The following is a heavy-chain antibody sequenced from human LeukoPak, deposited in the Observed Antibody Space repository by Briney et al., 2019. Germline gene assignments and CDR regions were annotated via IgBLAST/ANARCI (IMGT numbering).Heavy chain of an antibody. J-gene: IGHJ4*02. CDR1: GYSFSTYG. V-gene: IGHV1-18*01. CDR2: VSPYNGNT. CDR3: AREYDTSGYYPYYFDY. Sequence: ASVKVSCKASGYSFSTYGISWVRQAPGQGLEWVGWVSPYNGNTNYAQKIQGRVTMTTDTSTSTAYMELRSLESDDTAVYYCAREYDTSGYYPYYFDYWGQGTLVTVSS. D-gene: IGHD3-22*01.